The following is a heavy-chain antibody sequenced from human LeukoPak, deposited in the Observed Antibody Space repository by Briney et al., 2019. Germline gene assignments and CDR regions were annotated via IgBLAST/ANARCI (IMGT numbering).Heavy chain of an antibody. CDR1: GYTFSGTGWY. D-gene: IGHD3-10*01. CDR2: IHPNNGDT. Sequence: ASVKVSCKASGYTFSGTGWYLYWLRQAPGQGLECMGWIHPNNGDTAYAQKFEGRVAMTRDTSISTAHMELRRLRPDDTAVYFCARDGPAQMVDLDYWGQGTLVTVPS. J-gene: IGHJ4*02. CDR3: ARDGPAQMVDLDY. V-gene: IGHV1-2*02.